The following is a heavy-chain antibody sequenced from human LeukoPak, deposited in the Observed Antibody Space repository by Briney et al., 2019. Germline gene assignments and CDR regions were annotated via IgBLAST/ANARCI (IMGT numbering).Heavy chain of an antibody. CDR2: INHSGST. V-gene: IGHV4-34*01. CDR1: GFTFSSYA. D-gene: IGHD3-22*01. J-gene: IGHJ4*02. CDR3: ARVWRYYDSSGYSYYFDY. Sequence: PGGSLRLSCAASGFTFSSYAMSWIRQPPGKGLEWIGEINHSGSTNYNPSLKSRVTISVDTSKNQFSLKLSSVTAADTAVYYCARVWRYYDSSGYSYYFDYWGQGTLVTVSS.